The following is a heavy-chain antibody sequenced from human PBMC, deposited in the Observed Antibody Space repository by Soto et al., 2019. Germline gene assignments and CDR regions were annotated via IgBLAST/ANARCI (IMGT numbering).Heavy chain of an antibody. D-gene: IGHD5-12*01. CDR2: IYYRGST. J-gene: IGHJ6*02. CDR3: ARVIGGYDYYYYYGMDV. V-gene: IGHV4-61*08. Sequence: SETLSLTCAVSGGSISSGGYYWIWNRQHPGKGLEWIGYIYYRGSTNYNPSLKSRVTISVATSKNQFSLKLSSVTAADTAVYYCARVIGGYDYYYYYGMDVWGQGTTVTVSS. CDR1: GGSISSGGYY.